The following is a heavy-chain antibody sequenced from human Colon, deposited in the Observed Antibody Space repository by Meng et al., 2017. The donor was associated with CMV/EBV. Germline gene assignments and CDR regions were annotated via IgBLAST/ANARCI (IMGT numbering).Heavy chain of an antibody. CDR3: ARELHGWGTYVY. CDR2: TYFRSQWFN. D-gene: IGHD3-10*01. V-gene: IGHV6-1*01. J-gene: IGHJ4*02. Sequence: SQTLSLTCAISGDSVSSASAAWNWIRQSPSRGLEWLGRTYFRSQWFNDYAESMRGRIPITPDTSQNLVSLHLKSVVPEDTAVYYCARELHGWGTYVYWGQGILVTVSS. CDR1: GDSVSSASAA.